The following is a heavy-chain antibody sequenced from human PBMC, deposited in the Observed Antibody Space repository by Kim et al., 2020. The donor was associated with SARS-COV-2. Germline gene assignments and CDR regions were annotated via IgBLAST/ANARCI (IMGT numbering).Heavy chain of an antibody. CDR1: GGSFSGYY. J-gene: IGHJ5*02. D-gene: IGHD6-13*01. CDR2: INHSGST. V-gene: IGHV4-34*01. Sequence: SETLSLTCAVYGGSFSGYYWSWIRQPPGKGLEWIGEINHSGSTNYNPSLKSRVTISVDTSKNQFSLKLSSVTAADTAVYYCARAGYRSARRIAAAGGGWFDPWGQGTLVTVSS. CDR3: ARAGYRSARRIAAAGGGWFDP.